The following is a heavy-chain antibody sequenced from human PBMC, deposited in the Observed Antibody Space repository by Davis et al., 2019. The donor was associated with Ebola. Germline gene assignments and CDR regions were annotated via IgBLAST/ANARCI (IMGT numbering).Heavy chain of an antibody. J-gene: IGHJ4*02. V-gene: IGHV3-15*01. CDR3: AKFSRAGDSV. Sequence: GGSLRLSCAASGFTFSSYSMNWVRQAPGKGLEWVGRIKDKTDGGTTDYAAPVKGRFIISRDDSKNTLSLQVNSLRDEDTAVYYCAKFSRAGDSVWGQGTLVTVSS. D-gene: IGHD6-13*01. CDR2: IKDKTDGGTT. CDR1: GFTFSSYS.